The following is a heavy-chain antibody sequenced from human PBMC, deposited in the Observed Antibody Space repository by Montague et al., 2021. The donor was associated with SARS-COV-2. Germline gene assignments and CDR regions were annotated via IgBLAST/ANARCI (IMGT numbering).Heavy chain of an antibody. CDR1: GXSISSNDYY. CDR2: IYDSGST. CDR3: ARGSRQWLVRPPHYYYFDY. Sequence: SETLSLTCTVSGXSISSNDYYWDWIRQPPGKGLEWIGSIYDSGSTYYNPSLKSRVTISVDTSKNQFSLKLSSVTAADTAVYYCARGSRQWLVRPPHYYYFDYWGQGTLVTVSS. D-gene: IGHD6-19*01. J-gene: IGHJ4*02. V-gene: IGHV4-39*07.